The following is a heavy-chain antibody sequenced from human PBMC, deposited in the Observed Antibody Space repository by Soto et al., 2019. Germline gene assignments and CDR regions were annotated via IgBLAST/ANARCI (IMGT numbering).Heavy chain of an antibody. D-gene: IGHD5-18*01. CDR3: AKAPSYSYGYVLDY. J-gene: IGHJ4*02. V-gene: IGHV3-30*18. Sequence: HPGGSRRLSCAASGFTFSSYGMHWVRQAPGKGLEWVAVISYDGSNKYYADSVKGRFTISRDNSKNTLYLQMNSLRAEDTAVYYCAKAPSYSYGYVLDYWGQGTLVTVSS. CDR2: ISYDGSNK. CDR1: GFTFSSYG.